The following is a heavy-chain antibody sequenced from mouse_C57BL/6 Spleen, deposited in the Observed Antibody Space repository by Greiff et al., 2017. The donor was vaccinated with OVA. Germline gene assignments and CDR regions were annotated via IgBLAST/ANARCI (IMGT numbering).Heavy chain of an antibody. CDR3: ARDYGNPWYFDD. D-gene: IGHD2-1*01. J-gene: IGHJ1*03. CDR1: GYTFTDYY. CDR2: INPNDGGN. Sequence: EVQLQQSGPELVKPGASVKIPCTASGYTFTDYYMAWVKQRHGKSLEWIGDINPNDGGNNYNQKFKGRATITVDKSTSTVYMKLRSLTSEDTAVYYCARDYGNPWYFDDWGTGTTVTVSS. V-gene: IGHV1-18*01.